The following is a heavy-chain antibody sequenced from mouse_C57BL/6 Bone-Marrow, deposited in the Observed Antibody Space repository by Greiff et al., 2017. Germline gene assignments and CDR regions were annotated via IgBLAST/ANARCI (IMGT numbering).Heavy chain of an antibody. Sequence: QVQLQQPGAELVKPGASVKLSCKASGYTFTSYWMQWVKQRPGQGLEWIGEIDPSDSYTNYNQKFKGQATLPVDTSSSTAYMQLSSLTSEDSAVYYCARDYGSSLYWYFDVWGTGTTVTVSS. J-gene: IGHJ1*03. V-gene: IGHV1-50*01. CDR2: IDPSDSYT. CDR1: GYTFTSYW. CDR3: ARDYGSSLYWYFDV. D-gene: IGHD1-1*01.